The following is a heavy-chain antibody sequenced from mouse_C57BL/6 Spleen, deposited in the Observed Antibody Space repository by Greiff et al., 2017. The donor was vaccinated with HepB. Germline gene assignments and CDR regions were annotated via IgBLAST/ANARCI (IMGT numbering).Heavy chain of an antibody. V-gene: IGHV5-16*01. CDR2: INYDGSST. Sequence: DVHLVESEGGLVQPGSSMKLSCTASGFTFSDYYMAWVRQVPEKGLEWVANINYDGSSTYYLDSLKSRFIISRDNAKNILYLQMSSLKSEDTATYYCARVYGSSYAYFDVWGTGTTVTVSS. CDR3: ARVYGSSYAYFDV. D-gene: IGHD1-1*01. J-gene: IGHJ1*03. CDR1: GFTFSDYY.